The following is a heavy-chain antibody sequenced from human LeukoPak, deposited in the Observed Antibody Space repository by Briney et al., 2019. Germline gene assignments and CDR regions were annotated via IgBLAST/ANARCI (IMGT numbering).Heavy chain of an antibody. Sequence: GASVKVSCKASGYSFSDFHIHWVRQAPGQGLEWMGWINPKSGATSYAERFRGRVTMTRDTSLNTVYLELASLYSDDTAVFYCARDYGDGHNRRDAFDLWGQGTTLIVSS. CDR3: ARDYGDGHNRRDAFDL. D-gene: IGHD4-17*01. CDR2: INPKSGAT. V-gene: IGHV1-2*02. CDR1: GYSFSDFH. J-gene: IGHJ3*01.